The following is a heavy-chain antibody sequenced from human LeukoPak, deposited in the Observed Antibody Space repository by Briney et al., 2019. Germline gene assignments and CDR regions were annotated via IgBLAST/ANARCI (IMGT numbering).Heavy chain of an antibody. D-gene: IGHD2-2*02. CDR2: ISGGGGST. J-gene: IGHJ4*02. Sequence: GGSLRLSCAASGFTFSSYAMSWVRQAPGKGLEWVSAISGGGGSTYYADSVKGRFTISRDNSKNTLYLQMNSLRAEDTAVYYCAKEVSRRGYCSSTSCYSDYWGQGTLVTVSS. V-gene: IGHV3-23*01. CDR1: GFTFSSYA. CDR3: AKEVSRRGYCSSTSCYSDY.